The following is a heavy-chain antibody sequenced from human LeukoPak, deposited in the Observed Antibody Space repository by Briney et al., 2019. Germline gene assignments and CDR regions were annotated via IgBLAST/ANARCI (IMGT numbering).Heavy chain of an antibody. CDR1: GFTFSSYA. CDR2: ISYDGSNK. D-gene: IGHD3-3*01. J-gene: IGHJ5*02. Sequence: GGSLRLSCAASGFTFSSYAMHWVRQAPGKGLEWVAVISYDGSNKYYADSVKGRFTISRDNSKSTLYLQMNSLRAEDTAVYYCAREVVTMEGTNWFDPWGQGTLVTVSS. V-gene: IGHV3-30-3*01. CDR3: AREVVTMEGTNWFDP.